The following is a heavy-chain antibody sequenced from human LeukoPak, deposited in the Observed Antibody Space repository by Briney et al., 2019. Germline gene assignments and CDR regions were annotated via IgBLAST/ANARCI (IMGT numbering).Heavy chain of an antibody. D-gene: IGHD6-13*01. CDR2: ISSSSRYI. V-gene: IGHV3-21*01. CDR1: GFTFSSYS. J-gene: IGHJ6*03. CDR3: ATVYSRFYYYYMDV. Sequence: PGGSLRLSCAASGFTFSSYSMNWVRQAPGKGLEWVSSISSSSRYIYYTDSVKGRFTISRDNAKNSLYLQMNSLRAEDTAVYYCATVYSRFYYYYMDVWGKGTTVTISS.